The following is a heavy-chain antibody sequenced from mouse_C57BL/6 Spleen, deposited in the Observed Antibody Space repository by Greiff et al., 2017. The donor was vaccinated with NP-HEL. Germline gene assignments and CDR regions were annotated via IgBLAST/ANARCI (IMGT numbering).Heavy chain of an antibody. J-gene: IGHJ4*01. CDR3: ARRNLYYAMDY. V-gene: IGHV1-52*01. CDR1: GYTFTSYW. CDR2: IYPSDSET. Sequence: QVQLQQPGAELVRPGSSVKLSCKASGYTFTSYWMHWVKQRPIQGLEWIGNIYPSDSETHYNQKFKDKATLTVDKSSSTAYMQLSSLTSEDCAVYYCARRNLYYAMDYWGQGTSVTVSS. D-gene: IGHD2-1*01.